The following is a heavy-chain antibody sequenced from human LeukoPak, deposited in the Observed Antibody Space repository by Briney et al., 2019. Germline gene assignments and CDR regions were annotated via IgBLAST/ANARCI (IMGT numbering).Heavy chain of an antibody. D-gene: IGHD4-23*01. J-gene: IGHJ4*02. CDR2: ISAYKGDT. CDR3: AKDFLPVGTPSNYFDY. V-gene: IGHV1-18*01. Sequence: ASVKVSCKTSGYTFSNYGIAWVRQAPGQGFERMGWISAYKGDTIYAQKFQGRVTMTTDTSTTTAYMELRSLRSEDTAVYYCAKDFLPVGTPSNYFDYWGQGTLVTVSS. CDR1: GYTFSNYG.